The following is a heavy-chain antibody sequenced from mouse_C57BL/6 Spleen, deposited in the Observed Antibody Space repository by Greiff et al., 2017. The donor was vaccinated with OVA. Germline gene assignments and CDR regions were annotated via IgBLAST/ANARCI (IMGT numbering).Heavy chain of an antibody. Sequence: DVKLQESGTVLARPGASVKMSCKTSGYTFTSYWMHWVKQRPGQGLEWIGAIYPGNSDNSYNQKLKGKAKLTAVTSASTAYMELSSLTNEDSAVYYCTRRGYYGSRRDYYAMDYWGQGTSVTVSS. V-gene: IGHV1-5*01. CDR2: IYPGNSDN. CDR1: GYTFTSYW. D-gene: IGHD1-1*01. CDR3: TRRGYYGSRRDYYAMDY. J-gene: IGHJ4*01.